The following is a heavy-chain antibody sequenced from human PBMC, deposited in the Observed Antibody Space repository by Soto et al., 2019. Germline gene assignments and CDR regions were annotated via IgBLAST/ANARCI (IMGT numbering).Heavy chain of an antibody. CDR1: GFTFSSYG. CDR3: ARDAWQPSDAFDI. CDR2: IWYDGSNK. Sequence: GGSLRLSCAASGFTFSSYGMHWVRQAPGKGLEWVAVIWYDGSNKYYADSVKGRFTISRDNSKNTLYLQMNSLRAEDTAVYYCARDAWQPSDAFDIWGQGTMVTVS. D-gene: IGHD6-13*01. J-gene: IGHJ3*02. V-gene: IGHV3-33*01.